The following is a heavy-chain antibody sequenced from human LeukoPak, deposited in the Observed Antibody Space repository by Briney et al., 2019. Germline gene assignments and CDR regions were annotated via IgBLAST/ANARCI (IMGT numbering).Heavy chain of an antibody. CDR1: GFTFSSYG. Sequence: GGSLRLSCAASGFTFSSYGMHWVRQAPGKGLEWVALIRYDGSNKYYADSVKGRFTISRDISKSTLYLQTNSLRADDTALYYCAKVLALAALDYWGQGTLVTVSS. J-gene: IGHJ4*02. CDR2: IRYDGSNK. V-gene: IGHV3-30*02. D-gene: IGHD6-19*01. CDR3: AKVLALAALDY.